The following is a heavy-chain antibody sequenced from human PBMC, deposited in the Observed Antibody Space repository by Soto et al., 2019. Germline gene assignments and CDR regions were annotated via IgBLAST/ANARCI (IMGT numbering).Heavy chain of an antibody. CDR1: GGSISSYY. Sequence: SETLSLTCTVSGGSISSYYWSWIRQPPGKGLEWIGYIYYSGSTNYNPSLKSRVTISVDTSKNQFSLKLSSVTAADTAVYYCARQRLDRSSVLLFDYWGQGTLVTVSS. V-gene: IGHV4-59*12. CDR2: IYYSGST. D-gene: IGHD6-25*01. J-gene: IGHJ4*02. CDR3: ARQRLDRSSVLLFDY.